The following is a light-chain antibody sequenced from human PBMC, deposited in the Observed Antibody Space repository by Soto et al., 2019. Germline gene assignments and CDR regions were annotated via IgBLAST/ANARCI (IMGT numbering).Light chain of an antibody. CDR3: QSYDSSLSGLV. Sequence: QSALTQPPSASGSPGQSVTISCTGTSSDVGGYNYVSWYQQHPGKAPKLLIYGNSNRPSGVPDRFSGSKSGTSASLAITGLQAEDEADYYCQSYDSSLSGLVFGTGTKVTVL. CDR2: GNS. J-gene: IGLJ1*01. V-gene: IGLV2-8*01. CDR1: SSDVGGYNY.